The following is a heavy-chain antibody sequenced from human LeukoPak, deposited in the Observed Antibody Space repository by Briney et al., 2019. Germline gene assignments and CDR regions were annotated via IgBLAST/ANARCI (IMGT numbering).Heavy chain of an antibody. D-gene: IGHD2-8*02. Sequence: SETLSLTCTVPGGSISSYYWSWIRQPPGKGLEWIAYISDIGSINYNPSLKSRVTISLDTSKNQFSLKLSSVTAADTAVYYCAGHHPRNTVDFWGQGTLVTVSS. CDR1: GGSISSYY. CDR3: AGHHPRNTVDF. V-gene: IGHV4-59*08. J-gene: IGHJ4*02. CDR2: ISDIGSI.